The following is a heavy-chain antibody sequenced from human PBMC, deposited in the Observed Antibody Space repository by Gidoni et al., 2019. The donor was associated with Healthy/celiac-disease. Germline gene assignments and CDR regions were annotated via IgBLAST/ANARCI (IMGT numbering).Heavy chain of an antibody. V-gene: IGHV1-69*01. CDR1: GGPFRSYA. CDR3: ARVRYYDSSGYYYFDY. CDR2: IIPIFGTA. J-gene: IGHJ4*02. D-gene: IGHD3-22*01. Sequence: QVQLVQSGAEVKKPGSSVKVSCKASGGPFRSYAISWVRQAPGQGLEWMGGIIPIFGTANYAQKFQGRVTITADESTSTAYMELSSLRSEDTAVYYCARVRYYDSSGYYYFDYWGQGTLVTVSS.